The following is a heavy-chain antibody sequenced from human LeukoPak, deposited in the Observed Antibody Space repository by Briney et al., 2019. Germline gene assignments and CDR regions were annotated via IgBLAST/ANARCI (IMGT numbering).Heavy chain of an antibody. J-gene: IGHJ4*02. D-gene: IGHD3-22*01. CDR3: ARDIYYYDSSGYYFPGGSDY. CDR1: GFTFSDYY. CDR2: ISSGGSTI. V-gene: IGHV3-11*04. Sequence: GGSLRLSCAASGFTFSDYYMSWVRQAPGKGLEWVSYISSGGSTIYYADSVKGRFTISRDNAKNSLYLQMNSLRAEDTAVYYCARDIYYYDSSGYYFPGGSDYWGQGTLVTVSS.